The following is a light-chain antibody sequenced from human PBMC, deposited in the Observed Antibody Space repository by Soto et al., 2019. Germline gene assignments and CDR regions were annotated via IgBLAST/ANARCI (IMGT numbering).Light chain of an antibody. CDR1: QRFSSTF. V-gene: IGKV3-20*01. J-gene: IGKJ1*01. CDR3: QQYASSVT. Sequence: PGDRATLSCRASQRFSSTFFAWYQQKPGQAPRLLIYGASSRATGIPDRFSGSGSGTDFTLTISRLEPEDFAVYYCQQYASSVTFGQETKVEIK. CDR2: GAS.